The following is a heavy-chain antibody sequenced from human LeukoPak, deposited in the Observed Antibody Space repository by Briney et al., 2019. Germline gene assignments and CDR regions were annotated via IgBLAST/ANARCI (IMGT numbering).Heavy chain of an antibody. V-gene: IGHV1-69*05. J-gene: IGHJ4*02. Sequence: ASAKVSCKASGGTFSSYAISWGPQAPRQGLEWMGGVIPIFGTANYAQKFQGRVTITTDESASTAYMELSSLRSEGTAVYYCARGNDVAAFDYWGQGTLVTVSS. CDR2: VIPIFGTA. CDR3: ARGNDVAAFDY. CDR1: GGTFSSYA. D-gene: IGHD1-1*01.